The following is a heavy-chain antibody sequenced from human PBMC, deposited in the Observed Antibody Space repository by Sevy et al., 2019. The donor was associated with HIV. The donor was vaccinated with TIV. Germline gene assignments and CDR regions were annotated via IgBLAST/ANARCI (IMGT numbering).Heavy chain of an antibody. CDR2: LSYDGREK. Sequence: GGSLRLSCAASGFTFSTYGMHWVRQAPGKGLEWVAVLSYDGREKYYGNSVKGRFTISRDNSKNTLYLQMNRLSDEDTAVYYCAKVGPHCSGGTCYHPLFDYCGQGTLVTVSS. CDR3: AKVGPHCSGGTCYHPLFDY. J-gene: IGHJ4*02. V-gene: IGHV3-30*18. D-gene: IGHD2-15*01. CDR1: GFTFSTYG.